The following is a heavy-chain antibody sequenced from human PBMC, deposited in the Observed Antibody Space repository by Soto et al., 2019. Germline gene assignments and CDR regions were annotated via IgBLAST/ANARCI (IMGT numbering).Heavy chain of an antibody. CDR1: GYSFTSYW. J-gene: IGHJ5*02. CDR3: ARQGDSSWYMGGNWFDP. CDR2: IYPGDSDT. V-gene: IGHV5-51*01. Sequence: PGESLKISCKGSGYSFTSYWIGWVRQMPGKGLEWMGIIYPGDSDTRYSPSFQGQVTISADKSISTAYLQWSSLKASDTAMYYCARQGDSSWYMGGNWFDPWGQRTLVTVSS. D-gene: IGHD6-13*01.